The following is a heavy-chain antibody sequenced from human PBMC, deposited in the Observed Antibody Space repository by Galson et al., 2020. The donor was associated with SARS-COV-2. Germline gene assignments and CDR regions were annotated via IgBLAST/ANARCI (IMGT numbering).Heavy chain of an antibody. CDR3: ARDLRMDYYYYYGMDV. CDR1: GFTFRSYW. CDR2: IHSYGTSR. J-gene: IGHJ6*02. D-gene: IGHD2-8*01. V-gene: IGHV3-74*01. Sequence: PGGSLRLSCAASGFTFRSYWMHWVRQSPGKGLEWVSHIHSYGTSRTYAAFVKGRFTISRDDAKNTLYLQMNSLRAEDTAVYYCARDLRMDYYYYYGMDVWGRGTTVTVSS.